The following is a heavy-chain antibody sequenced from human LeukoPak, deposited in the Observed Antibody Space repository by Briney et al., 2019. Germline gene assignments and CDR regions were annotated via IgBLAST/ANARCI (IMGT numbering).Heavy chain of an antibody. J-gene: IGHJ4*02. Sequence: PSETLSLTCAVYGGSFSGYYWSWIRQPPGKGLDWIGEINHSGSTNYNPSLKSRVTISVDTSKNQFSLKLSSVTAADTAVYYCARGRRVWGSYRPNFDYWGQGTLVTVSS. CDR3: ARGRRVWGSYRPNFDY. CDR1: GGSFSGYY. CDR2: INHSGST. D-gene: IGHD3-16*02. V-gene: IGHV4-34*01.